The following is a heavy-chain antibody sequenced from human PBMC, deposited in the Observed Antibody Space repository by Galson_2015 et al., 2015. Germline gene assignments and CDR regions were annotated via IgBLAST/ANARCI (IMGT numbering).Heavy chain of an antibody. CDR3: ASASGIAAAGTGSSPLGS. D-gene: IGHD6-13*01. J-gene: IGHJ4*02. CDR2: FDPEDGET. Sequence: SVKVSCKVSGYTLTELSMHWVRQAPGKGLEWMGGFDPEDGETIYAQKFQGRVTMTEDTSTDTAYMELSSLRSEDTAVYYCASASGIAAAGTGSSPLGSWGQGTLVTV. CDR1: GYTLTELS. V-gene: IGHV1-24*01.